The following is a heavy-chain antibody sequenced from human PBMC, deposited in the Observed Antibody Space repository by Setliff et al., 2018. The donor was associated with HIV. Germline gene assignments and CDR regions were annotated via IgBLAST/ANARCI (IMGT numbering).Heavy chain of an antibody. J-gene: IGHJ6*03. Sequence: SETLSLTCTVSGASIGRRSDCWGWTRQPPGKGLQWIGSIYFTGDSYYDPSLKSRVTTSVDTSNNQFSLILSPVTAADTAVYYCASLNGSESPYIYYYYMDVWGKGTTVTVSS. CDR2: IYFTGDS. CDR3: ASLNGSESPYIYYYYMDV. V-gene: IGHV4-39*01. D-gene: IGHD3-10*01. CDR1: GASIGRRSDC.